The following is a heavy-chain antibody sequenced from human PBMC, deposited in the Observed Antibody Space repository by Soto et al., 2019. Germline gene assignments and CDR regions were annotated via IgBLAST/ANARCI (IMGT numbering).Heavy chain of an antibody. Sequence: ASVKVSCKASGFPFAGNTVLGVRQAPGQGLEWMGWINVGNGNTKLSQKFQGRFTLARDTSASTAYMELSSLRSEDTAVYYCARGLPTTVTILQSWGQGTLVTVSS. CDR3: ARGLPTTVTILQS. J-gene: IGHJ5*02. CDR1: GFPFAGNT. V-gene: IGHV1-3*01. D-gene: IGHD4-17*01. CDR2: INVGNGNT.